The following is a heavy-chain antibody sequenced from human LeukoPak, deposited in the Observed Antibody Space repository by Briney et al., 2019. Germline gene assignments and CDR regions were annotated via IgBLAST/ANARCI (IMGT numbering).Heavy chain of an antibody. J-gene: IGHJ5*02. V-gene: IGHV4-59*01. D-gene: IGHD2-2*01. Sequence: SETLSLTCTVSGGSISSYYWSWIRQTPGKGLEWIGYIYYSGSTNFNPSLKSRVTISVDTSKNQFSLKLSSVTAADTAVYYCARHIVVVPETWFDPWGQGTLVTVSS. CDR2: IYYSGST. CDR3: ARHIVVVPETWFDP. CDR1: GGSISSYY.